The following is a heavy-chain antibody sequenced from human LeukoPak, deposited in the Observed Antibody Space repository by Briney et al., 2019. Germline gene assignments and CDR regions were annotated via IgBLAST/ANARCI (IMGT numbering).Heavy chain of an antibody. CDR1: GGSISSGSYY. Sequence: SETLSLTCTVSGGSISSGSYYWRWIRQPAGKGLEWIGRIYTSGSTNYSPSLKSRVTISVDTSKNQFSLKLSSVTAADTAVYYCARDHEVVPSYYYMDVWGKGTTVTVSS. D-gene: IGHD2-2*01. J-gene: IGHJ6*03. CDR2: IYTSGST. V-gene: IGHV4-61*02. CDR3: ARDHEVVPSYYYMDV.